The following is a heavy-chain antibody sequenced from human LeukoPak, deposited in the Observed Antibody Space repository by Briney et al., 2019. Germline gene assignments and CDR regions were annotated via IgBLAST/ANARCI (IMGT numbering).Heavy chain of an antibody. J-gene: IGHJ3*02. CDR2: INPNSGGT. CDR1: GYTFNGYY. V-gene: IGHV1-2*02. D-gene: IGHD3-10*01. CDR3: AGTMVRGVIKRGAFDI. Sequence: ASVKVSCKASGYTFNGYYMHWVRQAPGQGLEWMGWINPNSGGTNYAQKFQGRVTMTRDTSISTAYMELSRLRSDDTAVYYCAGTMVRGVIKRGAFDIWGQGTMVTVSS.